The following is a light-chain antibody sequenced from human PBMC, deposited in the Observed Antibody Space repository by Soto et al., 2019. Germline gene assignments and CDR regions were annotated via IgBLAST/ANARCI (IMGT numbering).Light chain of an antibody. CDR1: SSDVGAYNY. CDR3: SSYTTRTTLV. J-gene: IGLJ2*01. V-gene: IGLV2-14*01. CDR2: EVR. Sequence: QSVLTQPASVSGSPGQSITISCTGTSSDVGAYNYVSWHQQHPGKAPKLMIYEVRNRPSGVSSRFSGSKSGNTASLTISGLQAEDEANYHFSSYTTRTTLVFGGGTKLTVL.